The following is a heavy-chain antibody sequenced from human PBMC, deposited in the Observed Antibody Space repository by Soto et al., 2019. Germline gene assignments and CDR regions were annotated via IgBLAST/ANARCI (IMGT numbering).Heavy chain of an antibody. CDR1: GYTFSDYS. Sequence: GASVKVSCKASGYTFSDYSIHGVRQAPGQGLEWMGWINPNRGGTKYAPKFQGGVTMTRDTSITTAYMELSRLRSGDTAVYYCAREPATAKPEGVDFWGQGTLVT. V-gene: IGHV1-2*02. D-gene: IGHD1-1*01. J-gene: IGHJ4*02. CDR3: AREPATAKPEGVDF. CDR2: INPNRGGT.